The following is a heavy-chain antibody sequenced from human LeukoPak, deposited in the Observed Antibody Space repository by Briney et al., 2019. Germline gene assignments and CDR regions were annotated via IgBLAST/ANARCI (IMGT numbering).Heavy chain of an antibody. CDR2: IYSSGRT. Sequence: SQTLSLTCNVSGGSISRGNYYWTWIRQPAGKGLKWIGRIYSSGRTNYNPSLKSRVTISVDTSKNQFSLNLSSVTAADTAVYYCARDIHTSDWTKFDYWGQGTSVTVSS. V-gene: IGHV4-61*02. J-gene: IGHJ4*02. CDR3: ARDIHTSDWTKFDY. D-gene: IGHD6-19*01. CDR1: GGSISRGNYY.